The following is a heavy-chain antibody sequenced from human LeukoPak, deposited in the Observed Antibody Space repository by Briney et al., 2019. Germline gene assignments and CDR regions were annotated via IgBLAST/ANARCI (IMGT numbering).Heavy chain of an antibody. CDR2: ISYDGSNK. J-gene: IGHJ4*02. D-gene: IGHD4-11*01. Sequence: GRSLRLSCAASGFTFSSYGMYWVRQAPGKGLEWVAVISYDGSNKYYADSVKGRFTISRDNSKNTLYLQMNSLRAEDTAVYYCAKILPDTVTADYWGQGTLVIVSS. CDR1: GFTFSSYG. CDR3: AKILPDTVTADY. V-gene: IGHV3-30*18.